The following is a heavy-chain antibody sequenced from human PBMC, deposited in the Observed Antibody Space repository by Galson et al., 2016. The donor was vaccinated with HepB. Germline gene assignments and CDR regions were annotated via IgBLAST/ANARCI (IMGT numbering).Heavy chain of an antibody. CDR3: AKGGNWNDAYY. D-gene: IGHD1-1*01. CDR2: ISGGGGST. V-gene: IGHV3-23*01. J-gene: IGHJ4*02. Sequence: SLRLSCAASGFTFSSYAMSWVRQAPGKGLEWVSGISGGGGSTYYADSVKGRFTISRDNSRTTLYLQMNSLRAEDTAIYYCAKGGNWNDAYYWGQGTLVIVSS. CDR1: GFTFSSYA.